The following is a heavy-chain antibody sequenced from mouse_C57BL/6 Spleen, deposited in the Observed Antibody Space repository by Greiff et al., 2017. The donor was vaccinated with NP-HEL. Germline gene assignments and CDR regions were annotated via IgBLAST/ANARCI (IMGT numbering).Heavy chain of an antibody. J-gene: IGHJ2*01. D-gene: IGHD2-4*01. V-gene: IGHV1-26*01. CDR3: AREGDYEREYFDY. CDR2: INPNNGGT. CDR1: GYTFTDYY. Sequence: EVQLQQSGPELVKPGASVKISCKASGYTFTDYYMNWVKQSHGKSLEWIGDINPNNGGTSYNQKFKGKATLTVDKSSSTAYMELRSLTSEDSAVYYCAREGDYEREYFDYWGQGTTLTVSS.